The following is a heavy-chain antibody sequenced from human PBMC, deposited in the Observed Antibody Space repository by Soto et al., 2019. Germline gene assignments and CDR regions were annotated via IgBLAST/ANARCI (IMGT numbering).Heavy chain of an antibody. V-gene: IGHV3-23*01. CDR1: GFTFSSYA. Sequence: GGSLRLSCAASGFTFSSYAMSWVRQAPGKGLEWVSAISGSGGSTYYADSVKGRFTISRDNSKNTLYLQMNSLRAEDTAVYYCAKGIDTPITIFGVVRAIGYWGQGTLVTVSS. J-gene: IGHJ4*02. CDR3: AKGIDTPITIFGVVRAIGY. CDR2: ISGSGGST. D-gene: IGHD3-3*01.